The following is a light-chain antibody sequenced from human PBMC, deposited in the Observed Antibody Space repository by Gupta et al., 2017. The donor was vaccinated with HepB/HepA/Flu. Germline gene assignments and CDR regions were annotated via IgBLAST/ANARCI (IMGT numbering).Light chain of an antibody. CDR1: QSVYNNY. V-gene: IGKV3-20*01. CDR3: QQHGSSSYT. J-gene: IGKJ2*01. Sequence: EIVLTPSPGSLSLSPGEGATLSCRATQSVYNNYLTWYQQKPGQAPRLLIYGASTRATGIPDRFSGTGSGTDFTLTISRLEPEDFAVYYCQQHGSSSYTFGQGTKVEIK. CDR2: GAS.